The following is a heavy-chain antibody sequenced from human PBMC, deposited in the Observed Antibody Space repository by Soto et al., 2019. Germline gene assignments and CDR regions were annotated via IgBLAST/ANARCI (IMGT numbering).Heavy chain of an antibody. Sequence: SETLSLTCTVSGGSINSYYWSWIRQPPGKGLEWIGYIYYSGSANYNPSLKSRATITVDTSKNQFTLKLSSVTAADTAVYYCARVPWQWLGGYAFDIWGQGTMVTVSS. CDR3: ARVPWQWLGGYAFDI. CDR2: IYYSGSA. D-gene: IGHD6-19*01. J-gene: IGHJ3*02. CDR1: GGSINSYY. V-gene: IGHV4-59*01.